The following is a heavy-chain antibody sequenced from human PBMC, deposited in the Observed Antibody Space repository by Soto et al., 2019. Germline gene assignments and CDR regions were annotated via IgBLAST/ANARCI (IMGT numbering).Heavy chain of an antibody. D-gene: IGHD3-3*01. CDR3: ARGLRFLEWLLGPYAY. J-gene: IGHJ4*02. V-gene: IGHV3-21*01. CDR1: GFTFSSYS. Sequence: GGSLRLSCAASGFTFSSYSMNWVRQAPGKGLEWVSSISSSSSYIYYADSVKGRFTISRDNAKNSLYLQMNSLRAEDTAVYYCARGLRFLEWLLGPYAYWGQGTLVTVSS. CDR2: ISSSSSYI.